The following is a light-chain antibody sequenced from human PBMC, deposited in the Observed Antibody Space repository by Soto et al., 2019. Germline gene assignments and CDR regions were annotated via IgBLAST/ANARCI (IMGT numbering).Light chain of an antibody. CDR1: HRTANSY. Sequence: IVLTQSPGTLSLSPGERATLSCRTSHRTANSYFARSQQKPGQAPRLLIYGTSSRATGVPDRFTGSGSGTDFTLTISRLEPEDFAVYYCHQSVVSRWTFGQGTKVEVK. V-gene: IGKV3-20*01. CDR2: GTS. J-gene: IGKJ1*01. CDR3: HQSVVSRWT.